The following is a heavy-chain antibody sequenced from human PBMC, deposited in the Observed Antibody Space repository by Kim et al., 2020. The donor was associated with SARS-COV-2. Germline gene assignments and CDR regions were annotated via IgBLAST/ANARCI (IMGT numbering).Heavy chain of an antibody. CDR2: ISYDGSNK. D-gene: IGHD3-10*01. CDR1: GFTFSSYG. J-gene: IGHJ4*02. CDR3: AKRERFGELSTTSLIDY. V-gene: IGHV3-30*18. Sequence: GGSLRLSCAASGFTFSSYGMHWVRQAPGKGLEWVAVISYDGSNKYYADSVKGRFTISRDNSKNTLYLQMNSLRAEDTAVYYCAKRERFGELSTTSLIDYWGQGTLVTVSS.